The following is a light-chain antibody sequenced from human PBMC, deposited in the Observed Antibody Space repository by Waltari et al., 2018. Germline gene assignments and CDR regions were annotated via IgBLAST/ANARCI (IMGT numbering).Light chain of an antibody. CDR1: QNVGNY. V-gene: IGKV3-11*01. CDR2: DTS. J-gene: IGKJ4*01. CDR3: QHRSNWPLN. Sequence: SCRASQNVGNYLAWYQQKPCQSPRLLIYDTSNSATVIPARFSGSVSGTDFTLTISGLEPEDFAVYYCQHRSNWPLNFGGGTKVEIK.